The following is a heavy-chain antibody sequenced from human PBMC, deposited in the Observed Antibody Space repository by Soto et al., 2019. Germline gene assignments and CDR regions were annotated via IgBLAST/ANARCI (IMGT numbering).Heavy chain of an antibody. V-gene: IGHV1-2*04. CDR1: GYTFTGYY. CDR2: INPNSGGT. D-gene: IGHD5-12*01. Sequence: QVQLVQSGAEVKKPGASVKVSCKASGYTFTGYYMHWVRQAPGQGLEWMGWINPNSGGTNYAQKFQGWVTMTSDTSISTAYMELSRLRSDDTAVYYCARSGRDGYNYAWFDPWGQGTLVTVSS. CDR3: ARSGRDGYNYAWFDP. J-gene: IGHJ5*02.